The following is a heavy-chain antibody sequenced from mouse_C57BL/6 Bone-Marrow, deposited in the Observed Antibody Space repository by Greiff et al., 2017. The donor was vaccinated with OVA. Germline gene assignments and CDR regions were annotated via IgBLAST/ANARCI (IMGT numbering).Heavy chain of an antibody. Sequence: EVQLQQSGPELVKPGDSVKISCKASGYSFTGYFMNWVMQSHGKSLEWIGRINPYNGDTFYNQKFKGKATLTVDKSSSTAHMELRSLTSEDSAVYYCARGDYYGSSYEVWSKGTTLTVSS. CDR3: ARGDYYGSSYEV. V-gene: IGHV1-20*01. CDR1: GYSFTGYF. J-gene: IGHJ2*01. CDR2: INPYNGDT. D-gene: IGHD1-1*01.